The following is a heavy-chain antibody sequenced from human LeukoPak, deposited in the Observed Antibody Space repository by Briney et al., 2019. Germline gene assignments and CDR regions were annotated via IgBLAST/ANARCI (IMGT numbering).Heavy chain of an antibody. CDR1: RFTFSSYA. D-gene: IGHD5-12*01. V-gene: IGHV3-30-3*01. J-gene: IGHJ6*02. CDR2: VSYDGNNK. CDR3: ARTDIVATIRDYYYGMDV. Sequence: GGSLRLSCAASRFTFSSYAMHWVRQAPGKGLEWVAVVSYDGNNKYYADSVKGRFTISRDNSKNTLYLQMNSLRAEDTAVYYCARTDIVATIRDYYYGMDVWGQGTTVTVSS.